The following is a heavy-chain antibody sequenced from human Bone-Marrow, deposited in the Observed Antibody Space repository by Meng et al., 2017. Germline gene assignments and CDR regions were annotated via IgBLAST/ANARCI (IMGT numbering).Heavy chain of an antibody. CDR1: GYSFSDSY. J-gene: IGHJ4*02. CDR2: VDPEDGST. CDR3: ALGATRYYFDY. Sequence: ASVKVSCKVSGYSFSDSYIHWVQQAPGKGLEWMGLVDPEDGSTFYAERFQGRVTITADTSTDIAYMALSSLTSGDTAVYSCALGATRYYFDYWDQGTQVTVSS. D-gene: IGHD3-3*01. V-gene: IGHV1-69-2*01.